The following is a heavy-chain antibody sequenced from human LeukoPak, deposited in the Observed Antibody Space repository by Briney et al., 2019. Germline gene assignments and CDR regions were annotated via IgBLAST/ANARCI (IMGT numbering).Heavy chain of an antibody. J-gene: IGHJ4*02. CDR3: ARQNRGGYLSPPQGAAFDY. V-gene: IGHV5-51*01. CDR1: GYSFSTYW. Sequence: GESLKISCEGFGYSFSTYWIGGVRQMAGKGLEWMGIIYPGDFDTRYSPSFRGQVTISADKSISTAYLQWSSPKASHTAIYYCARQNRGGYLSPPQGAAFDYWGQGTLVTVP. D-gene: IGHD5-12*01. CDR2: IYPGDFDT.